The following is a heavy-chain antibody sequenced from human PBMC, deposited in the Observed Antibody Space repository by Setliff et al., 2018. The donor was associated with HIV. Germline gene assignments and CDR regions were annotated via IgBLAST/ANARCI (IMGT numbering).Heavy chain of an antibody. CDR2: VYYSGSS. CDR3: ARSYGYNVDY. V-gene: IGHV4-59*01. D-gene: IGHD3-16*01. Sequence: SETLSLTCSVSGGSISSYYWSWIRQPPGKGLEWIGYVYYSGSSNYNPSLQSRVTISVDTSKNQFFLIPSSVTAADTAMYYCARSYGYNVDYWGQGKLVTVS. CDR1: GGSISSYY. J-gene: IGHJ4*02.